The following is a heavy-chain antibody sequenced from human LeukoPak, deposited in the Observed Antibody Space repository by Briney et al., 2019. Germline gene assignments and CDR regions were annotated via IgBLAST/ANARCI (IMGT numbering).Heavy chain of an antibody. CDR2: INEDGSET. V-gene: IGHV3-7*04. J-gene: IGHJ4*02. D-gene: IGHD6-19*01. CDR3: ARDQSGSGWYY. CDR1: GFTFRSYW. Sequence: GGSLRLSCGASGFTFRSYWMSWVRQAPGEGLEWVANINEDGSETNYVDSVKGRFTISRDNAKDSLYLQMNSLRVEDTAVYYCARDQSGSGWYYWGQETLVTVSS.